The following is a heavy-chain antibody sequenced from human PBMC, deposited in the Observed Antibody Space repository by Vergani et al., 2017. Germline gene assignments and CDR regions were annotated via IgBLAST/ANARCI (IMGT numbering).Heavy chain of an antibody. CDR2: IRYDGTKR. J-gene: IGHJ1*01. Sequence: QVQLVESGGGVVQPGGSLRLSCIASGFTFRIYGMHWVRQAPGKGLEWVAFIRYDGTKRFYGDSVKGRFTITRDNSQTTVFLQMNSLRADDPAVYYCTKAGQYDSDNLHDSWGQGALVTVAS. CDR1: GFTFRIYG. CDR3: TKAGQYDSDNLHDS. V-gene: IGHV3-30*02. D-gene: IGHD3-22*01.